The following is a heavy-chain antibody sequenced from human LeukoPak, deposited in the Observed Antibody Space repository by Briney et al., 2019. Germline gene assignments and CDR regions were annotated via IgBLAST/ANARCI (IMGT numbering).Heavy chain of an antibody. J-gene: IGHJ4*02. CDR2: MYHSGTS. D-gene: IGHD2-15*01. CDR3: ARLGRAGYCSGARCYN. Sequence: SETLSLTCTVSGASLSSGSYFCGWIGQPPGQGLEWIGSMYHSGTSYYNPSLRGRVNISKDTSKNQLSLKLTSVTAADTAVYYCARLGRAGYCSGARCYNWGQGTLVTVSS. V-gene: IGHV4-39*01. CDR1: GASLSSGSYF.